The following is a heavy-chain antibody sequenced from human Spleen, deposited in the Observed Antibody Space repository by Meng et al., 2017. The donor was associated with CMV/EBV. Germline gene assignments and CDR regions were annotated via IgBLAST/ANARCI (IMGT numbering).Heavy chain of an antibody. CDR1: GGSFSRYY. CDR3: ARPAAGTPRVDY. J-gene: IGHJ4*02. CDR2: NHHSGST. D-gene: IGHD6-13*01. Sequence: QVQLQTWGAGVLKPSETLSLTCAVYGGSFSRYYWSWIRQPPGKGLEWMGENHHSGSTNYNPSLKSRVTISVDTSKNQFSLKLSSVTAADTAVYYCARPAAGTPRVDYWGQGTLVTVSS. V-gene: IGHV4-34*01.